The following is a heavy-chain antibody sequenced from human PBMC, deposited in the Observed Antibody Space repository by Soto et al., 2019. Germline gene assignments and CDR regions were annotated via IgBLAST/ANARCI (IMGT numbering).Heavy chain of an antibody. J-gene: IGHJ5*02. Sequence: GGSLRLSCAASGFTFSSYAMHWVRQAPGKGLEYVSAISSNGGSTYYADSVKGRFTISRDNSKNTLYLQMGSLRAEDMAVYYCARGRTVDGSGSYFLNWFDPWGQGTLVTVSS. D-gene: IGHD3-10*01. CDR3: ARGRTVDGSGSYFLNWFDP. V-gene: IGHV3-64*02. CDR2: ISSNGGST. CDR1: GFTFSSYA.